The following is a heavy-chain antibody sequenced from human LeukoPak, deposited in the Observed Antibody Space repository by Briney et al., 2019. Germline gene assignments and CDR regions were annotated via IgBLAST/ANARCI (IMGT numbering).Heavy chain of an antibody. Sequence: GESLKISCKGSGYSFTTYWIGWVRQMPGKGLEWMGIIFPGDSDTIYSPSFQGQVTISADKSINTAYLQWSSLKASGTAIYYCATSESQTKFDYWGQGTLVTAS. J-gene: IGHJ4*02. D-gene: IGHD1/OR15-1a*01. CDR2: IFPGDSDT. CDR1: GYSFTTYW. V-gene: IGHV5-51*01. CDR3: ATSESQTKFDY.